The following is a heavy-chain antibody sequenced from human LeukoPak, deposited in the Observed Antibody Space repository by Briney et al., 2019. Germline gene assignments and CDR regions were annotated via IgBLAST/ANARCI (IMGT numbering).Heavy chain of an antibody. V-gene: IGHV4-59*08. CDR1: GGSISSYY. J-gene: IGHJ4*02. Sequence: PSETLSLTCTVSGGSISSYYWSWIRQPPGKRLEFIGYIYYSGSTDYNPSVKSRVTISVDTSKNQFSLRLTSVTAADTAVYYCARGGPDWDYYFDFWGQGTLVTVSS. CDR3: ARGGPDWDYYFDF. D-gene: IGHD3/OR15-3a*01. CDR2: IYYSGST.